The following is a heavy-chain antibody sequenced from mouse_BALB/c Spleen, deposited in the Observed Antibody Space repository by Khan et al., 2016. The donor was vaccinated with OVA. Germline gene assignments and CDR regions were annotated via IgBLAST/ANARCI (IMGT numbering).Heavy chain of an antibody. CDR1: GYTFTSYT. CDR3: AREGAYYRSDGWFAY. J-gene: IGHJ3*01. V-gene: IGHV1-4*01. D-gene: IGHD2-14*01. CDR2: INPSSGYT. Sequence: QVRLQQPGAELARPGASVKMSCKASGYTFTSYTMPWVKQRPGQGLEWIGYINPSSGYTNYNQKFKDKATLTADKSSSTAYMQLSSLTSEDSAVYYCAREGAYYRSDGWFAYWGQGTLVTVSA.